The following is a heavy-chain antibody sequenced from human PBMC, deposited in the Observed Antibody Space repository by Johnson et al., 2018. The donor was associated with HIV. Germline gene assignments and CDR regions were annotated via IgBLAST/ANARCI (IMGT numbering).Heavy chain of an antibody. CDR1: GLTFSSYG. CDR2: IHYDGSNK. D-gene: IGHD2-15*01. Sequence: VQLVESGGGVVQPGGSLRLSCAAPGLTFSSYGMHWVRQAPGKGLEWVAFIHYDGSNKYYADSVKGRFTISRDNSKNTLYLQMNSLRAEDTAVYYCAKEEDIWRLGLYRAFDIWGQGTMVTVSS. V-gene: IGHV3-30*02. J-gene: IGHJ3*02. CDR3: AKEEDIWRLGLYRAFDI.